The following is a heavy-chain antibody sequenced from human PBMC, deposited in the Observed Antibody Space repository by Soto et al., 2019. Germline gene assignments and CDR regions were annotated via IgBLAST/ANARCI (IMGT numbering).Heavy chain of an antibody. CDR2: IKQDGSDT. CDR1: GFTFSSYW. J-gene: IGHJ5*02. Sequence: GGSLRLSCAASGFTFSSYWMSWVRQAPGQGLEWVANIKQDGSDTYYVDSVKGRFTISRDNAKNLLYLQMNSLRAEDTAVYYCARDPHPGPWCQGTLVTVSS. V-gene: IGHV3-7*01. CDR3: ARDPHPGP.